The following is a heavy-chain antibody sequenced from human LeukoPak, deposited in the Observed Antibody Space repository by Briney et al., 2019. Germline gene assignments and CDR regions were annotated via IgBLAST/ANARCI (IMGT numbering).Heavy chain of an antibody. J-gene: IGHJ6*02. CDR2: IIPSLSIA. D-gene: IGHD1-20*01. CDR1: GGTFSSYT. CDR3: AREPRYKWMGSETYYYYGMDV. Sequence: SVKVSCKACGGTFSSYTITWVRQAPGQGLEWMGRIIPSLSIANYAQQFQGRVTITADRSTSTAYMELSSLRSEDTAVYYCAREPRYKWMGSETYYYYGMDVWGQGTTATVSS. V-gene: IGHV1-69*04.